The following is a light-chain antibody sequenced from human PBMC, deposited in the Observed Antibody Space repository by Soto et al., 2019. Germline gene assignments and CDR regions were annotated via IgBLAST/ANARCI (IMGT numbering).Light chain of an antibody. Sequence: THMTHSPSTLSAAIVDRVTVTCRASQDISNWLAWYQQKPGKAPKLLIYKASSLKSGVPSRFSGSGSGTEFTLTISSLQPDDFATYYCQQYNSYSSFGPGPKVDIK. CDR3: QQYNSYSS. CDR1: QDISNW. J-gene: IGKJ3*01. CDR2: KAS. V-gene: IGKV1-5*03.